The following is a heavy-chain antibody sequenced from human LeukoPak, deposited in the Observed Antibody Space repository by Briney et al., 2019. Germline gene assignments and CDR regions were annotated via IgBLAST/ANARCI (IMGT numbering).Heavy chain of an antibody. Sequence: ASVKVSCKVSGYTLTELSMHWVRQAPGKGLEWMGGFDPEDGETIYAQKFQGRVTMTEDTSTDTAYMELSSLRSEDTAVYYCATGVLEVIEVAGTLRDWGQGTPVTVSS. CDR1: GYTLTELS. CDR2: FDPEDGET. J-gene: IGHJ4*02. CDR3: ATGVLEVIEVAGTLRD. V-gene: IGHV1-24*01. D-gene: IGHD6-19*01.